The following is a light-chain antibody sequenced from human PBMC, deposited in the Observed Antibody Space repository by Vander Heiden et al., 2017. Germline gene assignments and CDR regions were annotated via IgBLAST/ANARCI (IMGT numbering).Light chain of an antibody. CDR1: QSISSY. J-gene: IGKJ2*01. CDR2: AAS. Sequence: DIQMTQSPSSLSASVGDRVTITCRASQSISSYLNWYQQKPGKAPKLLIYAASSLQSGVPSRFSGSGSGTDFTLTISRLQPEDFATYYCQQRDSTPYTFGQRTKLDIK. CDR3: QQRDSTPYT. V-gene: IGKV1-39*01.